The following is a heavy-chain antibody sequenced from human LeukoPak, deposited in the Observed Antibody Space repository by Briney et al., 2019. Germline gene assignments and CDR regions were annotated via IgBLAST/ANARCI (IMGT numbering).Heavy chain of an antibody. CDR1: GGSISSSNYY. CDR3: AREVEYYDSSGYRPHAFDI. CDR2: ISYSGGT. V-gene: IGHV4-39*02. D-gene: IGHD3-22*01. Sequence: SETLSLTCTVSGGSISSSNYYWGWTRQPPGKGLEWFGSISYSGGTSYNPSLKSRVTISVDTSKNQFSLKLNSVTAADTAVYYCAREVEYYDSSGYRPHAFDIWGQGTVVTVSS. J-gene: IGHJ3*02.